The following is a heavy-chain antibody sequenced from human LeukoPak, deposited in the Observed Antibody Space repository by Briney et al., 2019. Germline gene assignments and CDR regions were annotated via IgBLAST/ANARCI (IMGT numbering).Heavy chain of an antibody. Sequence: ASVKVSCKVSGYTLTELSMHWVRQAPGKGLEWMGGFDPEDGETIYAQKFQGRVTMTEDTSTDTAYMELSSLRSEDTAVYYCARVAHPGPLYYYYMDVWGKGTTVTVSS. V-gene: IGHV1-24*01. CDR1: GYTLTELS. D-gene: IGHD1-14*01. CDR3: ARVAHPGPLYYYYMDV. CDR2: FDPEDGET. J-gene: IGHJ6*03.